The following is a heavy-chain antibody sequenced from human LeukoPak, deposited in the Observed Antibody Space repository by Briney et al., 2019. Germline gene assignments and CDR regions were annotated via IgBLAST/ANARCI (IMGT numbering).Heavy chain of an antibody. CDR2: MSGSGGST. CDR1: GFTFSGYA. CDR3: AKDRSFGELDALFDY. Sequence: PGGSLRLSCAASGFTFSGYAMSWVRQAPGKGLEWVSGMSGSGGSTYYADSVKGRFTISRDNSKNTLYLQMNSLRAEDTAAYYCAKDRSFGELDALFDYWGQGTLVTVSS. V-gene: IGHV3-23*01. D-gene: IGHD3-10*01. J-gene: IGHJ4*02.